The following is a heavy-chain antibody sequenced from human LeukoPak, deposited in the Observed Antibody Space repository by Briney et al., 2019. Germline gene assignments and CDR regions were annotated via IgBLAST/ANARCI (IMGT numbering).Heavy chain of an antibody. CDR1: GLTFEDYA. CDR2: INWNGGST. D-gene: IGHD3-22*01. CDR3: ASHASYYHDSSGYRHFDF. J-gene: IGHJ4*02. V-gene: IGHV3-20*04. Sequence: PGGSLRLSCVASGLTFEDYALSWVRQAPGKGLEWVSGINWNGGSTGYADSVKGRFTISRDNAKNSLYLQMNSLRAEDTALYYCASHASYYHDSSGYRHFDFWGQGTLVTVSS.